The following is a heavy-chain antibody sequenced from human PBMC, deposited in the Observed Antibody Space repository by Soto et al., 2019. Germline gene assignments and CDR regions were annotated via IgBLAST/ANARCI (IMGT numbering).Heavy chain of an antibody. CDR1: GFTFSGSA. CDR3: TRDPRNYYDSIGSANWFDP. D-gene: IGHD3-22*01. V-gene: IGHV3-73*01. Sequence: GGSLRLSCAASGFTFSGSAMHWVRQASGKGLEWVGRIRSKTNSYATAYAASVKGRFTISRDDSRDTAYLQMNSLKTEDTAVYYCTRDPRNYYDSIGSANWFDPWGQGTLVTVSS. CDR2: IRSKTNSYAT. J-gene: IGHJ5*02.